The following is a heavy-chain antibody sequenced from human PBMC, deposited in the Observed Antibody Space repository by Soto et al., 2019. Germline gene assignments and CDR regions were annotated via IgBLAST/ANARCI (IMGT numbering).Heavy chain of an antibody. CDR3: ARDRGKSEQWLDGNYYYYYGMDV. J-gene: IGHJ6*02. Sequence: GGSLRLSCAASGFTFSSYGMHWVRQAPGKGLEWVAVIWYDGSNKYYADSVKGRFTISRDNSKNTLYLQMNSLRAEDTAVYYCARDRGKSEQWLDGNYYYYYGMDVWGQGTTVTVSS. CDR1: GFTFSSYG. CDR2: IWYDGSNK. V-gene: IGHV3-33*01. D-gene: IGHD6-19*01.